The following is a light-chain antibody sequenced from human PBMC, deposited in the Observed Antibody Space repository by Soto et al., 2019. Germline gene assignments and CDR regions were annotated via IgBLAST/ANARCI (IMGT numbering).Light chain of an antibody. V-gene: IGKV3-15*01. J-gene: IGKJ4*01. CDR2: GAS. CDR1: KSVSNN. Sequence: EIVMTQSPATLSVSPGERAILSCRASKSVSNNLAWYQQKPGQAPRLFIYGASTRATGIPARFSGSGSGTEFTLSISSLQSEDSAIYYCQQYNNWPPLTFGGGTKVEIK. CDR3: QQYNNWPPLT.